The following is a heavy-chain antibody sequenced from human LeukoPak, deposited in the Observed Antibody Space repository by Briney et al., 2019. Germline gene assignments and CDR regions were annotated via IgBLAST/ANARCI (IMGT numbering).Heavy chain of an antibody. Sequence: GASVKVSCKASGSTFTSYGINWVRQAPGQGLERMGWISAYNGNTDYAQYLQGRVTMTTDTSTSTAYMELRRLRSDDTAVYYCARDGGQSYDILSGYYNNDWFDPWGQGTLVTVSS. CDR2: ISAYNGNT. CDR3: ARDGGQSYDILSGYYNNDWFDP. J-gene: IGHJ5*02. CDR1: GSTFTSYG. V-gene: IGHV1-18*01. D-gene: IGHD3-9*01.